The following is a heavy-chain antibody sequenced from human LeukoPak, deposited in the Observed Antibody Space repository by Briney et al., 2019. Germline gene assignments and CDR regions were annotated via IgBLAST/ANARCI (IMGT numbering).Heavy chain of an antibody. V-gene: IGHV1-69*13. D-gene: IGHD6-19*01. J-gene: IGHJ6*03. Sequence: ASVKVSCKASGGTFSSYAISWVRQAPGQGLEWMGGIIPIFGTANYAQKFQGKVTITADESTSTAYMELSSLRSEDTAVYYCASGSIAVAIEEYYYYYMDVWGKGTTVTVSS. CDR3: ASGSIAVAIEEYYYYYMDV. CDR1: GGTFSSYA. CDR2: IIPIFGTA.